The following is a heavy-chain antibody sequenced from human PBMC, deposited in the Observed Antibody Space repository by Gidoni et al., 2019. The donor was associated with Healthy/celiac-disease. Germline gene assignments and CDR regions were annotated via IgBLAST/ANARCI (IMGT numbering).Heavy chain of an antibody. CDR1: GGSISSYY. J-gene: IGHJ6*02. D-gene: IGHD6-19*01. CDR2: IYTSGST. V-gene: IGHV4-4*07. CDR3: ARVRPYSSGWSYYGMDV. Sequence: QVQLQESGPGLVKPSETLSLTCPVSGGSISSYYWSWIRQPAGKGLGWIGRIYTSGSTNYNPSLKSRVTMSVDTSKNQFSLKLSSVTAADTAVYYCARVRPYSSGWSYYGMDVWGQGTTVTVSS.